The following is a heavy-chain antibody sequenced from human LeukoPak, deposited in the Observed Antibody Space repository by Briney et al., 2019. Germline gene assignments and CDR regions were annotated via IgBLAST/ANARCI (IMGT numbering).Heavy chain of an antibody. CDR3: ARLPSRDGSDY. CDR2: IYYSVST. V-gene: IGHV4-59*01. D-gene: IGHD5-24*01. Sequence: SSETLSLTCTVSGGSISSYYWSWIRQPPGEGLEWIGYIYYSVSTNYNPSRNRLVTISVDPSKNQFSLKLSSVPAADPAVYYCARLPSRDGSDYWGQGTLVTVSS. CDR1: GGSISSYY. J-gene: IGHJ4*02.